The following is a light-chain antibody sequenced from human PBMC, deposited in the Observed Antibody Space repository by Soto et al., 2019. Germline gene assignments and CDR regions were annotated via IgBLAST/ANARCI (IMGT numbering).Light chain of an antibody. CDR1: PIVSSTW. CDR2: GAS. CDR3: QYYGDSPRVT. J-gene: IGKJ4*01. Sequence: EILLTQSPGTLSLSPGERATLSCRASPIVSSTWLTWYQQKPGQAPRRLIYGASIRATGIPDRCSGSGAGTDFTLTISRRGPEDFAVYYGQYYGDSPRVTFGGGTKVEIK. V-gene: IGKV3-20*01.